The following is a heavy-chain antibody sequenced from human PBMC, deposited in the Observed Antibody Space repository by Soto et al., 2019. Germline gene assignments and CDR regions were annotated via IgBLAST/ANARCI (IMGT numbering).Heavy chain of an antibody. V-gene: IGHV3-7*01. CDR1: GFTFSSYW. CDR2: IKQDGGEK. D-gene: IGHD1-20*01. J-gene: IGHJ3*02. CDR3: ARDPLTGTEGDDAFDI. Sequence: GGSLRLSCAASGFTFSSYWMSWVRQAPGKGLEWVANIKQDGGEKYYVDYVKGRFTISRDNAKNSLYLQMNSLRAEDTAVYYCARDPLTGTEGDDAFDIWGQGTMVTVSS.